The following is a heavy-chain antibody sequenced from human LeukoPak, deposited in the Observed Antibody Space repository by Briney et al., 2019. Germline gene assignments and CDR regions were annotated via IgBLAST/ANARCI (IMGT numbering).Heavy chain of an antibody. Sequence: PGGSLRLSCVASGFIFSGYWMHWVRQAPGKGLEWVSRIKTDGTTTYYGDSVKGRFTVSRDNAKNTLYLQMNSLRAEDTAVYYCAKGEYSSSSWGQGTLVTVSS. D-gene: IGHD6-6*01. CDR1: GFIFSGYW. V-gene: IGHV3-74*01. CDR3: AKGEYSSSS. CDR2: IKTDGTTT. J-gene: IGHJ4*02.